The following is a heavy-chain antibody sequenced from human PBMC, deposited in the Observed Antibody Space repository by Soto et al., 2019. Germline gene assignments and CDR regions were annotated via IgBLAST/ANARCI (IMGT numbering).Heavy chain of an antibody. CDR3: AREYGRLGFFDYYGMDV. J-gene: IGHJ6*02. V-gene: IGHV1-3*01. CDR1: GGTFSSYA. Sequence: SVKVSLKASGGTFSSYAHSLVRQAPGKRLEWMGWINAGNGNTKYSQKFQGRVTITRDTSASTVYMELSRLRSEDTAVYYCAREYGRLGFFDYYGMDVWGQGTTVTVSS. D-gene: IGHD1-26*01. CDR2: INAGNGNT.